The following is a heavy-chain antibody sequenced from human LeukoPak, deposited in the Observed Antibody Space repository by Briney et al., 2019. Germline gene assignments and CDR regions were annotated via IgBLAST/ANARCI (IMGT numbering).Heavy chain of an antibody. J-gene: IGHJ5*02. V-gene: IGHV4-39*01. CDR1: GGSISSSSYY. CDR3: ASLQTTVVTGRWFDP. CDR2: IYYSGST. D-gene: IGHD4-23*01. Sequence: SETLSLTCTVPGGSISSSSYYWGWIRQPPGKGLEWIGSIYYSGSTYYNPSLKSRVTISVDTSKNQFSLKLSSVTAADMAVYYCASLQTTVVTGRWFDPWGQGTLVTVSS.